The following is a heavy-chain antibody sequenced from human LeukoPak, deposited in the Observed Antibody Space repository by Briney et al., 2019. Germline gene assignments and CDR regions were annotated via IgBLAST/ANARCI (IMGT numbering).Heavy chain of an antibody. J-gene: IGHJ4*02. D-gene: IGHD1-26*01. CDR3: ARDISSWELLAPVY. CDR2: ISYDGSNK. Sequence: GGSLRLSCAASGFTFSSYAMHWVRQAPGKGLEWVAVISYDGSNKYYADSVKGRFTISRDNPKNTLYLQMNSLRAEDTAVYYCARDISSWELLAPVYWGQGTLVTVSS. CDR1: GFTFSSYA. V-gene: IGHV3-30*04.